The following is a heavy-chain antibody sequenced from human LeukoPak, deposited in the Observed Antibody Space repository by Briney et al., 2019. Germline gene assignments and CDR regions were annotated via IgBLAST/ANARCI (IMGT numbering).Heavy chain of an antibody. CDR2: ISYDGSNK. V-gene: IGHV3-30*18. J-gene: IGHJ4*02. CDR1: GFTFSNYG. Sequence: PGGSLRLSCAASGFTFSNYGMHWVRQAPGKGLEWVAVISYDGSNKYYADSVKGRFTISRDNSKNTLYLQMNSLRGEDTAVYYCAKDQGSGAFDYWGQGTLVTVSS. D-gene: IGHD6-19*01. CDR3: AKDQGSGAFDY.